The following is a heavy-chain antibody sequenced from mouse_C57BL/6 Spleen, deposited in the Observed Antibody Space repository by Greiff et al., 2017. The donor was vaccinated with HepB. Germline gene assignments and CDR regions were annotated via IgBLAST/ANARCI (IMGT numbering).Heavy chain of an antibody. CDR2: ISSGGDYI. Sequence: EVQLVESGEGLVKPGGSLKLSCAASGFTFSSYAMSWVRQTPEKRLEWVAYISSGGDYIYYADTVKGRFTISRDNARNTLYLQMSSLKSEDTAMYYCTRVDGSSYYFDYWGQGTTLTVSS. CDR1: GFTFSSYA. D-gene: IGHD1-1*01. CDR3: TRVDGSSYYFDY. J-gene: IGHJ2*01. V-gene: IGHV5-9-1*02.